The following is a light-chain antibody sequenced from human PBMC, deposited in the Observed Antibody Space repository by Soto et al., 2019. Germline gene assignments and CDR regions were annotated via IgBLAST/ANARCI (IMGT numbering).Light chain of an antibody. CDR1: QSVSSSF. V-gene: IGKV3-20*01. Sequence: EIVLAQSPGTLSLSPGESATLSCRASQSVSSSFLAWYQQKAGQAPRLLIYGASRRATGIPDRFSGSVSGTDFTLTISRLEPEDFAVYYCQQYVSSPWAFGQGTKVEI. CDR2: GAS. CDR3: QQYVSSPWA. J-gene: IGKJ1*01.